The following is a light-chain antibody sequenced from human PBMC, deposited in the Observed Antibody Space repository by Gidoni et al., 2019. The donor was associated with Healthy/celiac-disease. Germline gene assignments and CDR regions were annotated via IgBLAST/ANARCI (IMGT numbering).Light chain of an antibody. V-gene: IGKV3-20*01. CDR1: QSVSSSY. J-gene: IGKJ4*01. CDR2: GAS. CDR3: QQYGSSPLT. Sequence: ELVLTQSTGTLSLSPGERATLSCRASQSVSSSYLAWYQQKPGQAPRLLIYGASSRATGIPDRFSGSGSGTDFTLTISRLEPEDVAVYYCQQYGSSPLTFGGGTKVEIK.